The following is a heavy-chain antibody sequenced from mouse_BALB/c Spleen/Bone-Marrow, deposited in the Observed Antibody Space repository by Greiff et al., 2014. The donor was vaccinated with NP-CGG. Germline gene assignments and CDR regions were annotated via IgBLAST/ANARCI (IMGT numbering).Heavy chain of an antibody. J-gene: IGHJ1*01. Sequence: DLVKPGASVRLSCKASGYTFTSYWINWIKQRPGQGLEWIGRFAPGSGYTYYNEMFKGKATLTVDTSSSTAYIQLSMLLSEVSAVYSCARARATVITTWYFDVWGAGTMVTVSA. V-gene: IGHV1S41*01. CDR1: GYTFTSYW. CDR3: ARARATVITTWYFDV. CDR2: FAPGSGYT. D-gene: IGHD2-4*01.